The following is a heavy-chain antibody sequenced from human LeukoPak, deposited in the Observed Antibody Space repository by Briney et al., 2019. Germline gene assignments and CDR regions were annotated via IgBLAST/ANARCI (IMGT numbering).Heavy chain of an antibody. CDR1: GFTFSSYS. J-gene: IGHJ4*02. D-gene: IGHD3-10*01. V-gene: IGHV3-48*01. Sequence: GGSLRLSCAASGFTFSSYSMNWVRQAPGKGLEWVSYISSSSSTIYYADFVKGRFTISRDNSRNTLYLQMNSLRPEDTAVYYCATPRGIWGVSLDHWGQGTLVTVSS. CDR2: ISSSSSTI. CDR3: ATPRGIWGVSLDH.